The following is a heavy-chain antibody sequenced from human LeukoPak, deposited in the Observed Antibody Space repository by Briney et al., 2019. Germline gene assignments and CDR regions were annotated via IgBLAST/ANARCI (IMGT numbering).Heavy chain of an antibody. V-gene: IGHV3-23*01. CDR1: GFTFSSYA. CDR3: AKDSGSYNYYYYMDV. D-gene: IGHD3-10*01. CDR2: ISGSGGST. J-gene: IGHJ6*03. Sequence: GGSLRLSCAASGFTFSSYAMSWVRQAPGKGLEWVSAISGSGGSTYYADSVKGRFTISRDNSKNTLYLQMNSLRAEDTAVYYCAKDSGSYNYYYYMDVWGKGTTVTMSS.